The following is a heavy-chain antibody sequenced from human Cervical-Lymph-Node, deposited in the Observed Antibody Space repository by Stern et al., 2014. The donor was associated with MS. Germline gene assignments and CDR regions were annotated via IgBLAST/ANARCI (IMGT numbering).Heavy chain of an antibody. D-gene: IGHD6-13*01. V-gene: IGHV3-74*03. CDR3: ARDAWPAASGPLIDY. CDR2: IYGDGSST. CDR1: GFTFSSHW. J-gene: IGHJ4*02. Sequence: EVQLVESGGGLVQPGGSLGLSCAASGFTFSSHWMHWVRQAPGKGLVWVSRIYGDGSSTKYADSVKGRFTISRDNAKSTLYLQMNSLRAEDSAVYYCARDAWPAASGPLIDYWGRGTLVTVSS.